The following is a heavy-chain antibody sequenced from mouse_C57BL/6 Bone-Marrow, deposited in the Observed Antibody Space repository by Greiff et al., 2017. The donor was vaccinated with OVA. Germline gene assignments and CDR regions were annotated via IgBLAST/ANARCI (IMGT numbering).Heavy chain of an antibody. J-gene: IGHJ4*01. Sequence: VQLQQPGAELARPGASVKLSCKASGYTFTSYGISWVKQRPGQGLEWIGEIYPRSGNTYYNEKFKGKATLTADKSSSTAYMELRSLTSEDSAVYFCARASLLLRYYCAMDYWGQGTSVTVSA. CDR2: IYPRSGNT. V-gene: IGHV1-81*01. D-gene: IGHD1-1*01. CDR3: ARASLLLRYYCAMDY. CDR1: GYTFTSYG.